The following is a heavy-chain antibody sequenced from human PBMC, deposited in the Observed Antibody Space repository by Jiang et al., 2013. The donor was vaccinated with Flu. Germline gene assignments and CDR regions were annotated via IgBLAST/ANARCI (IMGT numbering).Heavy chain of an antibody. J-gene: IGHJ5*02. CDR2: IYYSGST. D-gene: IGHD3-10*01. Sequence: LLKPSETLSLTCTVSGASFSGSNSYWGWIRQPPGKGLEWIGSIYYSGSTYYNPSLKSRVTISLDTSKKQFSLKLSSVTAADTAVYYCASQHWDHGSGSYHMNHWGQGTLVTVSS. V-gene: IGHV4-39*07. CDR3: ASQHWDHGSGSYHMNH. CDR1: GASFSGSNSY.